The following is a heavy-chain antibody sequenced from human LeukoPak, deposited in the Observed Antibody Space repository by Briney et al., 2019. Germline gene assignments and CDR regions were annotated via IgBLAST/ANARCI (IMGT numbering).Heavy chain of an antibody. V-gene: IGHV3-23*01. D-gene: IGHD3-9*01. Sequence: GGSLRLSCAASGFTSSSYAMSWVRQAPGKGLEWVSAISGSGGSTYYADSVRGRFTISRDNSNNTLYLQMNSLRAEDTAVYYCAKDRRYFDAAGGNWFDPWGQGTLVTVSS. CDR1: GFTSSSYA. CDR3: AKDRRYFDAAGGNWFDP. CDR2: ISGSGGST. J-gene: IGHJ5*02.